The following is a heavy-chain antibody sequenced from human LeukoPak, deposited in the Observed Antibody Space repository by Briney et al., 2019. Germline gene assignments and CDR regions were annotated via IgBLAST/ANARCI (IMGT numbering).Heavy chain of an antibody. CDR3: ARDTYYYGSGGSFDI. Sequence: GGSLRLSCAASGFTFSSYSMNWVRQAPGKGLEWVSSISSSRSYIYYADSVKGRFTISRDSAKNSLYLQMNSLRAEDTAVFYCARDTYYYGSGGSFDIWGQGTMVTVSS. CDR2: ISSSRSYI. D-gene: IGHD3-10*01. J-gene: IGHJ3*02. V-gene: IGHV3-21*01. CDR1: GFTFSSYS.